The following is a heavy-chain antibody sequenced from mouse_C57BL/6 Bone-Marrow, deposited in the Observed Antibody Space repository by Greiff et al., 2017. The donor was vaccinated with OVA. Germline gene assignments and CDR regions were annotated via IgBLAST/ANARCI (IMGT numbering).Heavy chain of an antibody. Sequence: QVQLKQPGAELVRPGSSVKLSCKASGYTFTSYWMDWVKQRPGQGLEGIGNIYPSDSETHYNQKFKDKATLTVDKSSSTAYMQLSSLTSEDSAVYYCARCGGYYPSYAMDYWGQGTSVTVSS. J-gene: IGHJ4*01. D-gene: IGHD2-3*01. CDR3: ARCGGYYPSYAMDY. V-gene: IGHV1-61*01. CDR2: IYPSDSET. CDR1: GYTFTSYW.